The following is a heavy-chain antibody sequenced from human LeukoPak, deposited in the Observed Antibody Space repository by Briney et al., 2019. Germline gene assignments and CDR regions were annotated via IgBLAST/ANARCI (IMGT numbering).Heavy chain of an antibody. CDR3: ARSYGSGRREVFDI. Sequence: ASVKVSCKASGYTFSTYTISWVRQAPGQGLEWMGWISPNNGRTNYAQRLQGRVTMTTDTSTSTAYMELRSLRSDDTAVYYCARSYGSGRREVFDIWGQGTRVTVSS. D-gene: IGHD3-10*01. V-gene: IGHV1-18*01. CDR1: GYTFSTYT. CDR2: ISPNNGRT. J-gene: IGHJ3*02.